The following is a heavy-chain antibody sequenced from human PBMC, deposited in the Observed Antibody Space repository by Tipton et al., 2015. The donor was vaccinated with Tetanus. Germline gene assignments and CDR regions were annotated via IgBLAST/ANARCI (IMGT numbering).Heavy chain of an antibody. J-gene: IGHJ3*02. Sequence: TLSLTCTVSGGSVRSGSYYWNWIRQPPGKGLEWIGYISYSGSTNSNYSLKSRITISQDTSKNQFSLKLTSVTAADTAVYYCAREDYFDISAFDIWGQGTMVTVSS. D-gene: IGHD2/OR15-2a*01. CDR2: ISYSGST. V-gene: IGHV4-61*01. CDR3: AREDYFDISAFDI. CDR1: GGSVRSGSYY.